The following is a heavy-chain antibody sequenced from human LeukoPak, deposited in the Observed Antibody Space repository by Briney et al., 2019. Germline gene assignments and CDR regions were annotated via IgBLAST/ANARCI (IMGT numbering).Heavy chain of an antibody. CDR2: ISYDGSNK. CDR1: GFTFSSYA. D-gene: IGHD3-22*01. CDR3: ARDYYDS. Sequence: PGRSLRLSCAASGFTFSSYAMHWVRQAPGKGLEWVAVISYDGSNKYYADSVKGRFTISRDNSKNTLYLQMNSLRAEDTAVYYCARDYYDSWGQETLVTVSS. V-gene: IGHV3-30*04. J-gene: IGHJ4*02.